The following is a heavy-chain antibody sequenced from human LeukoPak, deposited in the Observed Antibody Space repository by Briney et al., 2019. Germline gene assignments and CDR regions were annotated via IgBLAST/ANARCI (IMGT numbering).Heavy chain of an antibody. D-gene: IGHD3-22*01. Sequence: FSENYVCWIHQGTGPLLARAEYISDSGSTIYYADSVKGRFTISRENAKNSVYVQMTSLRDEYTAVYYCARDRLGDYDSSGYYDNWGKGTRVTVSS. CDR1: FSENY. CDR2: ISDSGSTI. CDR3: ARDRLGDYDSSGYYDN. J-gene: IGHJ4*02. V-gene: IGHV3-11*01.